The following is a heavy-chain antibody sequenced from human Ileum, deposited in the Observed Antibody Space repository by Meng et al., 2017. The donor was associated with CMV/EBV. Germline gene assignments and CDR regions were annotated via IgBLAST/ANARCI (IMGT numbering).Heavy chain of an antibody. D-gene: IGHD1-26*01. CDR3: ARSERLGGSYTHTFDI. J-gene: IGHJ3*02. CDR1: GGFVSSGSYY. Sequence: SETLSLTCSVSGGFVSSGSYYWSWLRQPPGKGLEWIGYIYYSGSTNYNPSPKSRVTISVDTSKNQFSLKLSSVTAADTAVYYCARSERLGGSYTHTFDIWGQGTMVTVSS. V-gene: IGHV4-61*01. CDR2: IYYSGST.